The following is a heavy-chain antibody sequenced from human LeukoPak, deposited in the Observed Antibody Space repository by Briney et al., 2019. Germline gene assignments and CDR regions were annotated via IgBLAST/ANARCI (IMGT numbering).Heavy chain of an antibody. CDR3: ARAGLWTGRATWAPPPDLYDY. CDR2: IIPIFGTA. Sequence: GASVKVSCKASGGTFSSYAISWVRQAPAQGLEWMGGIIPIFGTANYAQKFQGRVTITADESTSTAYMELSSLRSEDTAVYYCARAGLWTGRATWAPPPDLYDYWGQGTLVTVSS. CDR1: GGTFSSYA. V-gene: IGHV1-69*13. J-gene: IGHJ4*02. D-gene: IGHD3/OR15-3a*01.